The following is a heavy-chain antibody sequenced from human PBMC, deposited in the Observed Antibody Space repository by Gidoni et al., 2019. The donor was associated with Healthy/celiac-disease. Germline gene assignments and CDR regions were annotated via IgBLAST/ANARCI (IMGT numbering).Heavy chain of an antibody. J-gene: IGHJ4*02. CDR1: GFTFSSYE. D-gene: IGHD7-27*01. V-gene: IGHV3-48*03. CDR3: ARVPWGDYFDY. CDR2: ISSSGSTI. Sequence: EVQLVESGGGLVQPGGSLRLSCAASGFTFSSYEMNWVRQAPGKGLEWVSYISSSGSTIYYADSVKGRFTISRDNAKNSLYLQMNSLRAEDTAVYYCARVPWGDYFDYWGQGTLVTVSS.